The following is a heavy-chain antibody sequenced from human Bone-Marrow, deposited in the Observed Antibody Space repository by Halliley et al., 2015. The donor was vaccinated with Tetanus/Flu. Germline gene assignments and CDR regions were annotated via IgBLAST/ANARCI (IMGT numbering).Heavy chain of an antibody. Sequence: LRLSCTVSGDSINSGGYYWTWIRQHPGKGLEWIGYIFYTGSTYYNPSLKSRLSISIDTSKNHFSLRLSSVTAADTAVYFCAREKNLGNYNYFFGLDVWGQGTTVTVSS. V-gene: IGHV4-31*03. CDR3: AREKNLGNYNYFFGLDV. J-gene: IGHJ6*02. D-gene: IGHD3-16*01. CDR2: IFYTGST. CDR1: GDSINSGGYY.